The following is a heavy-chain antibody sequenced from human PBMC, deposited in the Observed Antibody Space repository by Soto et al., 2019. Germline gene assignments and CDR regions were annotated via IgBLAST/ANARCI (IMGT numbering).Heavy chain of an antibody. V-gene: IGHV4-59*01. CDR1: GGSISSYY. CDR2: IYYSGST. CDR3: ARVLAGSGGRQSAYAFSI. D-gene: IGHD2-15*01. J-gene: IGHJ3*02. Sequence: QVQLQESGPGLVKPSETLSLTCTVSGGSISSYYWSWIRQPPGKGLEWIGYIYYSGSTNYNPSLKSRVTISVDTSKIQFSLNLRSVTAAATAVYYCARVLAGSGGRQSAYAFSIWGQRTIVTVSS.